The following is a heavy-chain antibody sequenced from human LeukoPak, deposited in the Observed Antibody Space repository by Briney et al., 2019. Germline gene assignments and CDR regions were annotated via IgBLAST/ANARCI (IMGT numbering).Heavy chain of an antibody. Sequence: GGSLRLSCAASGLTVSSNYMSWVRQAPGKGLELVSVIYSYSSTYYGNSVKGRFNISRDNYKITLNPQINSLRGEDAAVYYCARGYPSDNWGQGTLVAVSS. CDR1: GLTVSSNY. CDR2: IYSYSST. D-gene: IGHD1-14*01. J-gene: IGHJ4*02. CDR3: ARGYPSDN. V-gene: IGHV3-66*01.